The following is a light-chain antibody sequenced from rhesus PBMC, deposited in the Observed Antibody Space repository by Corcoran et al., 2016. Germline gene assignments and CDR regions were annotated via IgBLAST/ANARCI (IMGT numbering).Light chain of an antibody. Sequence: DIQMTQSPSSLSASVGDRVTVTCRASQGINRELSWYQQKSGKAPSLLIYAASSLQTGGSSRFSGSGCGTDYTITIDSLRSEDVATYFCLQDDSVPWTFGQGTKVEIK. CDR2: AAS. CDR3: LQDDSVPWT. CDR1: QGINRE. V-gene: IGKV1-94*01. J-gene: IGKJ1*01.